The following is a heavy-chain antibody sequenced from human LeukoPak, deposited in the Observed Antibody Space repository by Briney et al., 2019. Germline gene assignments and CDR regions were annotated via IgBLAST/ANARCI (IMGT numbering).Heavy chain of an antibody. J-gene: IGHJ6*02. CDR2: ISGDGGST. D-gene: IGHD6-13*01. V-gene: IGHV3-43*02. Sequence: GGSLRLSCAASRFTFDDYAMHWVRQAPGKGLEWVSLISGDGGSTYYADSVKGRFTISRDNSKNSLYLQMNSLRTEDTALYYCAKDKVAAAAGSYYYYGMDVWGQGTTVTVSS. CDR3: AKDKVAAAAGSYYYYGMDV. CDR1: RFTFDDYA.